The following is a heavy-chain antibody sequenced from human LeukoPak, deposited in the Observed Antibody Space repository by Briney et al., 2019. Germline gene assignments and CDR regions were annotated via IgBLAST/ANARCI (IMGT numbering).Heavy chain of an antibody. D-gene: IGHD3-22*01. Sequence: ASVKVSCKASGYTLTRYYIHWVRQAPGQGREWMGWINPNSGGTNYAQRFQGRVTITRNTSISTAYMELSSLRSEDTAVYFCARGLSSSGYPYYWGQGTLVTVSS. CDR2: INPNSGGT. V-gene: IGHV1-2*02. J-gene: IGHJ4*02. CDR1: GYTLTRYY. CDR3: ARGLSSSGYPYY.